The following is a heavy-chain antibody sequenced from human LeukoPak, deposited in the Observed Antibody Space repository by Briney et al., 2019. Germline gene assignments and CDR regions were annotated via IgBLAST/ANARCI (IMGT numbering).Heavy chain of an antibody. V-gene: IGHV3-74*01. D-gene: IGHD3-3*01. J-gene: IGHJ4*02. CDR2: INNDGSST. Sequence: PGGSLRLSCAASGFTFSSYWMHWVRQVPGKGLVWVSHINNDGSSTSYADSVKGRFTISRDNSKNTLYLQMNSLRAEDTAIYYCARDERLLSFLKWGQGTLVTVSS. CDR1: GFTFSSYW. CDR3: ARDERLLSFLK.